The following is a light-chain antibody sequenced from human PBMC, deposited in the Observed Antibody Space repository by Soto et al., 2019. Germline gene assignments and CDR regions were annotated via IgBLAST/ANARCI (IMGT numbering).Light chain of an antibody. V-gene: IGKV1-39*01. J-gene: IGKJ1*01. CDR2: AAS. Sequence: DIQMTQSPSSLSASVGDRVTITCRASQSIMSHLNWYQHKSGKAPKLLIYAASSLHSGVPSRFSGSGSGTDFNLTISSLHAEDFGTYYCQKAYNTPRTFGQGTKVEIK. CDR1: QSIMSH. CDR3: QKAYNTPRT.